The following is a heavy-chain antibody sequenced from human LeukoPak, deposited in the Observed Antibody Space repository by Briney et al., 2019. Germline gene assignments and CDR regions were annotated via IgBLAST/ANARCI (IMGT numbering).Heavy chain of an antibody. V-gene: IGHV3-21*01. CDR2: ISSSSSYI. CDR3: ASPYDSSGYYCGY. D-gene: IGHD3-22*01. CDR1: GFTFSNYS. Sequence: GGSLRLSCAASGFTFSNYSMNWVRQAPGKGLEWVSSISSSSSYIYYADSVKGRFTISRDNAKNSLYLQMNSLRAEDTAVYYCASPYDSSGYYCGYWGQGTLVTVSS. J-gene: IGHJ4*02.